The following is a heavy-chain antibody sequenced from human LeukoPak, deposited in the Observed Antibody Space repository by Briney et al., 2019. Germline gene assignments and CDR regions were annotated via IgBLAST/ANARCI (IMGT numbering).Heavy chain of an antibody. D-gene: IGHD3-3*02. V-gene: IGHV1-69*05. J-gene: IGHJ6*03. CDR2: VIPGFGTA. CDR3: AKSVVGDHFWSSYNYYYYYMDV. CDR1: GGTFRSYG. Sequence: SVKVSCKATGGTFRSYGISWLRQAPGQGLEWMGGVIPGFGTANYAQKFQGRVTITMDESATTAYMELSSLRSEDTAVYYCAKSVVGDHFWSSYNYYYYYMDVWGKGTTVTVSS.